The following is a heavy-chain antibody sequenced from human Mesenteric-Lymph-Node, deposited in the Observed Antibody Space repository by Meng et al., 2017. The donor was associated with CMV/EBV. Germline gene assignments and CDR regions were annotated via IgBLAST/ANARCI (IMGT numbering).Heavy chain of an antibody. Sequence: ETLSLTCAASGFTFSSYSMNWVRQAPGKGLEWVSYISSSGSTTYYADSVKGRFTISRDNSKNTLYLQMNSLRAEDTAVYYCAKDPASRDGYRVHLGGGDYWGQGTLVTVSS. CDR3: AKDPASRDGYRVHLGGGDY. D-gene: IGHD5-24*01. CDR1: GFTFSSYS. J-gene: IGHJ4*02. V-gene: IGHV3-48*01. CDR2: ISSSGSTT.